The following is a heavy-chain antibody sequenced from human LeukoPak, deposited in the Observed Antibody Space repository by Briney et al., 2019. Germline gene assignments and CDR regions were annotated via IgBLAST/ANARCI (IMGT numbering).Heavy chain of an antibody. J-gene: IGHJ4*02. D-gene: IGHD2-21*01. Sequence: GGSLRLSCAASGFTFSSYEMNWVRQAPGKGLEWVSYISSSGSTIYYADSVKGRFTISRDNAKNSLYLQMNSLRAEDTAVYYCVRDRDWAFDYWGQGILVTVSS. CDR2: ISSSGSTI. V-gene: IGHV3-48*03. CDR1: GFTFSSYE. CDR3: VRDRDWAFDY.